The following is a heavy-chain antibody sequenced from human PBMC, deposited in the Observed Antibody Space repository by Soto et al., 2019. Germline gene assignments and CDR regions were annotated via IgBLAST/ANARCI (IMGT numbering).Heavy chain of an antibody. CDR1: GFTFSSYA. D-gene: IGHD6-13*01. V-gene: IGHV3-23*01. CDR2: ISGSGVST. Sequence: EVQLLESGGGLVQPGGSLRLSCAASGFTFSSYAMSWVRQAPGKGLEWVSAISGSGVSTYYADSVKGRFTISRDNSKNTLYLQMNSLRAEDTAVYYCAKEHHYSSSWSEFDYWAQGTLVTVSS. CDR3: AKEHHYSSSWSEFDY. J-gene: IGHJ4*02.